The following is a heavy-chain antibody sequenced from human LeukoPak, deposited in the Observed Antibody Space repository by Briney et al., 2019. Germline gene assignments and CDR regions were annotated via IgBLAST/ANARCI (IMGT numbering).Heavy chain of an antibody. CDR3: ARAPNERDVYSYGLVADYYYYMDV. CDR2: ISAYNGNT. Sequence: GASVKVSCKASGYTFTSYGISWVRQAPGQGLEWMGWISAYNGNTNYAQKLQGRVTMTTDTSTSTAYMELRSLRSDDTAVYYCARAPNERDVYSYGLVADYYYYMDVWGKGTTVTISS. CDR1: GYTFTSYG. V-gene: IGHV1-18*01. J-gene: IGHJ6*03. D-gene: IGHD5-18*01.